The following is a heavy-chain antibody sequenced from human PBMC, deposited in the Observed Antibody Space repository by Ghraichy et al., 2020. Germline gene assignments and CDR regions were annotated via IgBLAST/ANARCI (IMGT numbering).Heavy chain of an antibody. J-gene: IGHJ4*02. Sequence: GGSLRLSCAASGFPFRSYAMNWVRQAPGKGLDWVSGISGSDGRTYYADAVKGRFTISRDNSKNTVHLHMNIVRVEDTATYYCAKGRLSGGVYWTLDVWGQWSLVTVAS. CDR1: GFPFRSYA. V-gene: IGHV3-23*01. D-gene: IGHD1-1*01. CDR3: AKGRLSGGVYWTLDV. CDR2: ISGSDGRT.